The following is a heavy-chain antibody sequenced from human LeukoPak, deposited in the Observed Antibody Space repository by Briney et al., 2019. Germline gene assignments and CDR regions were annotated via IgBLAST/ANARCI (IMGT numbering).Heavy chain of an antibody. CDR1: GYTFTGYY. J-gene: IGHJ5*02. CDR3: ARDESRSWYSYRFDP. D-gene: IGHD6-13*01. CDR2: INPNSGGT. Sequence: ASVKVSCKASGYTFTGYYMHWVRQAPGQGLEWMGWINPNSGGTNYAQKFQGRVTMTRDTSISTAYMELSRPRSDDTAVYYCARDESRSWYSYRFDPWGQGTLVTVSS. V-gene: IGHV1-2*02.